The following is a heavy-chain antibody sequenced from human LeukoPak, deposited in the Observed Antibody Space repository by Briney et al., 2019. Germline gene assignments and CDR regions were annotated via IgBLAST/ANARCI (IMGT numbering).Heavy chain of an antibody. CDR1: GFRFSNFG. CDR2: MWYDGSKK. CDR3: ARGSFGVDY. J-gene: IGHJ4*02. D-gene: IGHD3-10*01. V-gene: IGHV3-33*01. Sequence: GGSLRLSCAASGFRFSNFGMHWVRQAPGKGLEWVATMWYDGSKKYYGDSVKGRFTISGDNSMDTLFLQMNSLRAEDTAVYHCARGSFGVDYWGQGTLVTVSS.